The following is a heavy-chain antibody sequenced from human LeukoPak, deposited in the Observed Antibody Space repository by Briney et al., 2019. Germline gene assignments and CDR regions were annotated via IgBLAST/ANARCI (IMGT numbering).Heavy chain of an antibody. V-gene: IGHV4-34*01. D-gene: IGHD1-26*01. CDR1: GGSFSGYY. J-gene: IGHJ4*02. CDR2: INHSGST. Sequence: SETLSLTCAVYGGSFSGYYWSWIRQPPGKGLEWVGEINHSGSTNYNPSLKSRVTISVETSKNQFALKLSSVTAADTAVYYCASPGRRGSYGYWGQGTLVTVSS. CDR3: ASPGRRGSYGY.